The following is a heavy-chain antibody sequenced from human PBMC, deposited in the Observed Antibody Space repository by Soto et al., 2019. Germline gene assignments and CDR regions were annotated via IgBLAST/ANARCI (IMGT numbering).Heavy chain of an antibody. Sequence: GGSLRLSCAASGYSITNHGRHWVRQAPGKGLEWVALIWAHGTEQYYADSVKGRFTVSRDTSTNTVYLQMNSLRAEDTARYYCGKDIRSGSIDYWGQGTLVTVSS. D-gene: IGHD1-1*01. J-gene: IGHJ4*02. CDR2: IWAHGTEQ. CDR1: GYSITNHG. V-gene: IGHV3-33*06. CDR3: GKDIRSGSIDY.